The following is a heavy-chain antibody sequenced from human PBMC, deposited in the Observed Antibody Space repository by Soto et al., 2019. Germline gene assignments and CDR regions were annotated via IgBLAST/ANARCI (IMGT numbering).Heavy chain of an antibody. Sequence: EVQLLESGGGLVQPGGSLRLSCAASGFSFSSYAMSWVRQAPGKGLEWVSAMSGGGGSTYYTDSVEGRFTISRENSRNTLYLQMNSLRAEDTALYYCAKHRDHYFDYWSQGTLVTVSP. CDR2: MSGGGGST. CDR1: GFSFSSYA. J-gene: IGHJ4*02. CDR3: AKHRDHYFDY. V-gene: IGHV3-23*01.